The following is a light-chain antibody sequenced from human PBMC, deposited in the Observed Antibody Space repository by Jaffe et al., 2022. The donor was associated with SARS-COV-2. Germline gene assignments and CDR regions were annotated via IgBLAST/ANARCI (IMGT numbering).Light chain of an antibody. Sequence: DIHVTQSPSSLSASVGDRVTITCRASQGITNYLAWYQQKPGKAPKSLIYSASNLQSGVPSRFSGSGYGTDFTLTIRSLQPEDFATYYCQQYNTYPLTFGGGTQVEI. V-gene: IGKV1-16*01. CDR1: QGITNY. J-gene: IGKJ4*01. CDR2: SAS. CDR3: QQYNTYPLT.